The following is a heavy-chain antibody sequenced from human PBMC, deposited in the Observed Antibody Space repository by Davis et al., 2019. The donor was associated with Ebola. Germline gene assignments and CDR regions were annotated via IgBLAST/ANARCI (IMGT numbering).Heavy chain of an antibody. V-gene: IGHV1-18*01. D-gene: IGHD1-20*01. CDR1: GYTFNIYG. CDR2: ISPLNGDT. CDR3: ARGNWNPYYGMDV. J-gene: IGHJ6*02. Sequence: ASVKVSCKASGYTFNIYGISWVRQAPGQGLEWMGWISPLNGDTKYSQQNLQGRVTMTTDTSTSTAYMELRSLRSDDTAVYYCARGNWNPYYGMDVWGQGTTVTVSS.